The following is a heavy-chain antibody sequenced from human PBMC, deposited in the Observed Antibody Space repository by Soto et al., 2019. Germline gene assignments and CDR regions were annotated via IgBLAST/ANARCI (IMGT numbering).Heavy chain of an antibody. CDR1: GGTFSSYA. V-gene: IGHV1-69*13. Sequence: SVKVSCEASGGTFSSYAISWVRQAPGQGLEWMGGIIPIFGTANYAQKFQGRVTITADESTSTAYMELSSLRSEDTAVYYCARGYDTHNWFDPWGQGTLVTVSS. CDR2: IIPIFGTA. D-gene: IGHD3-22*01. CDR3: ARGYDTHNWFDP. J-gene: IGHJ5*02.